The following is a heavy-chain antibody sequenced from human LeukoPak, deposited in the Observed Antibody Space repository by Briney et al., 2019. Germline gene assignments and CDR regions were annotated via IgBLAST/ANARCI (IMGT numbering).Heavy chain of an antibody. J-gene: IGHJ4*02. CDR3: TRDSGSGAFDY. D-gene: IGHD3-10*01. Sequence: GGSLRLSCTASGFTFGDYAMSWVRQAPGKGLEWVGFIRSKAYGGTTEYAAPVKGRFTISRDDSKSIAYLQMNSLKTEDTAVYYCTRDSGSGAFDYWGQGTLVTVSS. CDR2: IRSKAYGGTT. CDR1: GFTFGDYA. V-gene: IGHV3-49*04.